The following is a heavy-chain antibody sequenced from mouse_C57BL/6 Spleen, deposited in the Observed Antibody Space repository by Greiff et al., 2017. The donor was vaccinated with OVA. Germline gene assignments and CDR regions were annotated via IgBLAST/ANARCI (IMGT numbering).Heavy chain of an antibody. CDR3: ARHEDDYEAWFAY. CDR1: GFSLTSYG. V-gene: IGHV2-6-1*01. D-gene: IGHD2-4*01. Sequence: VKLMESGPGLVAPSQSLSITCTVSGFSLTSYGVHWVRQPPGKGLEWLVVIWSDGSTTYNSALKSRLSISKDNSKSQVFLKMNSLQTDDTAMYYCARHEDDYEAWFAYWGQGTLVTVSA. J-gene: IGHJ3*01. CDR2: IWSDGST.